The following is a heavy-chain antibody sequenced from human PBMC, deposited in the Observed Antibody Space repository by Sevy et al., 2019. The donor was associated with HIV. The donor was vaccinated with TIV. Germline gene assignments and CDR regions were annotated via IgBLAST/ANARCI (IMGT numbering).Heavy chain of an antibody. CDR3: VRERLVGSSDGFNI. CDR2: IGIAGDT. D-gene: IGHD6-25*01. Sequence: GGSLRLSCAASGFTFSSYEMHWVRQLRGGGLEWVSAIGIAGDTFYADSVRGRFTTSRENARNPLLLQMNSLRAGDSATYFCVRERLVGSSDGFNIWGRETMVTVSS. V-gene: IGHV3-13*01. CDR1: GFTFSSYE. J-gene: IGHJ3*02.